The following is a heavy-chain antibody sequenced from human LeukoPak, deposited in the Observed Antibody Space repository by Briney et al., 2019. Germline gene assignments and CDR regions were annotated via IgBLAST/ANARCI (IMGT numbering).Heavy chain of an antibody. CDR3: ARHSTPDY. CDR2: IVGDGGST. J-gene: IGHJ4*02. D-gene: IGHD2/OR15-2a*01. V-gene: IGHV3-23*01. Sequence: PGGSLRLSCAASGFPFSSYAMSWVRQAPGKGLEWVSAIVGDGGSTYYADSVKGRFTISRDNSNNTLYLQMNNLRAEDTAVYYCARHSTPDYWGQGTLVTVSS. CDR1: GFPFSSYA.